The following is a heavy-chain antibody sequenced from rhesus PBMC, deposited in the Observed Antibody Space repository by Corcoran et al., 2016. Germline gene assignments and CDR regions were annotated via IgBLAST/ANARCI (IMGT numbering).Heavy chain of an antibody. D-gene: IGHD6-25*01. Sequence: QVQLQQWGDGLVKPSETLSLTCAVYGGSISGYYYWSWIRQPPGKGLEWIGYIYGKSASTNYNPSLKNRVTSAKDTSKNQFSLKLSFVTAAETAVYYCARDRRQYYFDYWGQGVLVTVSS. CDR3: ARDRRQYYFDY. CDR2: IYGKSAST. V-gene: IGHV4-73*01. J-gene: IGHJ4*01. CDR1: GGSISGYYY.